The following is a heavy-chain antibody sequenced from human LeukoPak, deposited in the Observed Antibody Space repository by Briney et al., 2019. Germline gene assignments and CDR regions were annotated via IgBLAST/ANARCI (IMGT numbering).Heavy chain of an antibody. D-gene: IGHD2-15*01. CDR2: IYTRGST. CDR3: ARDRVDCSGGSCYSDYFQH. V-gene: IGHV4-61*02. CDR1: GGSISSGSYY. Sequence: SETLSLTCTVSGGSISSGSYYWSWVRQPAGKGLEWVGRIYTRGSTSYNPSLQSRVTISLDKSKNLFSLKLSSVTAADTAVYYCARDRVDCSGGSCYSDYFQHWGQGTLVTVSS. J-gene: IGHJ1*01.